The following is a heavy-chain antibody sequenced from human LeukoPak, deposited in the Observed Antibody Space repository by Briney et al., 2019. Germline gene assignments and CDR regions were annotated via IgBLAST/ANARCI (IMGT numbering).Heavy chain of an antibody. CDR1: GFTFTDYW. CDR2: SNSDESST. CDR3: AREGSDNWFDP. V-gene: IGHV3-74*01. J-gene: IGHJ5*02. Sequence: GGSLRLSCAASGFTFTDYWMHWVRQAPGKGLVWVSRSNSDESSTSYADSVKGRFTISRDNAKNSLYLQMNILRAEDTAVYYCAREGSDNWFDPWGQGTLVTVSS.